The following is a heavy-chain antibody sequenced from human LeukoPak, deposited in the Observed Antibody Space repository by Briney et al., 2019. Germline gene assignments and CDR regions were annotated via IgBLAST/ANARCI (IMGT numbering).Heavy chain of an antibody. Sequence: ASVKVSCKASRYIFTNYAMNWVRQAPGQGLGGMGGINTTTGNPTYAQGFTGRFVFSLDTSVSTAYLQISSLKAEDTAVYYCASRHYSDRSGYYSGGVDYWGQGTLVTVSS. V-gene: IGHV7-4-1*02. CDR3: ASRHYSDRSGYYSGGVDY. CDR1: RYIFTNYA. J-gene: IGHJ4*02. CDR2: INTTTGNP. D-gene: IGHD3-22*01.